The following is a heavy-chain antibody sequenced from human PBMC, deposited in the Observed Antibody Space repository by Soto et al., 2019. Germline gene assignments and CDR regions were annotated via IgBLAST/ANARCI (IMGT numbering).Heavy chain of an antibody. J-gene: IGHJ4*02. D-gene: IGHD3-3*01. CDR1: GGSISSYY. CDR2: IYNSGRT. V-gene: IGHV4-59*01. Sequence: QVQLQESCPGLVKPSETLSLTCTVSGGSISSYYWNWIRQTPGKGLEWVGYIYNSGRTHYNPSLRSRVTISGDTSRNQFSLKLTSVTAADTAVYYCARLRGDFWSGYLVLFDYWGQGTLVTVSS. CDR3: ARLRGDFWSGYLVLFDY.